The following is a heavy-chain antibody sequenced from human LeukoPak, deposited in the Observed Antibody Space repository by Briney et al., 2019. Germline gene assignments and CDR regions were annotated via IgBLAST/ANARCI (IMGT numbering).Heavy chain of an antibody. Sequence: GESLKISCKGSGYSFTSYWIGWVRQMPGKGLEWMGIIYPGDSDTRYSPSFQGQVTISADKSISTAYLQWSSLKASDTAMYYCARPYGSGSRTTDAFDIWGQGTMVTVSS. CDR1: GYSFTSYW. CDR3: ARPYGSGSRTTDAFDI. D-gene: IGHD3-10*01. J-gene: IGHJ3*02. V-gene: IGHV5-51*01. CDR2: IYPGDSDT.